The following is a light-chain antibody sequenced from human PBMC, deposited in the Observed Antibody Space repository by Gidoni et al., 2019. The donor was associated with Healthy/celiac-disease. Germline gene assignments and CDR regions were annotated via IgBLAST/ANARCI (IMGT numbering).Light chain of an antibody. CDR1: SSDLGGYNY. V-gene: IGLV2-14*03. CDR2: DVS. Sequence: QSALTQPASVSGPPGQSITIPCTGTSSDLGGYNYVPWYQPHPGKAPKLMIFDVSNRPSGVSNRFSGSKSGNTASLTISGLQAEDEADYYCSSYTSSSPVFGGGTKLTVL. CDR3: SSYTSSSPV. J-gene: IGLJ2*01.